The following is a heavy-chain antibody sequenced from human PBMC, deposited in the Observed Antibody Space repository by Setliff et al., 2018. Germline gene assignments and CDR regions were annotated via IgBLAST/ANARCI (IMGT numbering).Heavy chain of an antibody. CDR2: IYYSGGA. V-gene: IGHV4-59*01. CDR1: GDSINHFF. CDR3: ARDASFGFDV. J-gene: IGHJ6*02. Sequence: SETLSLTCSVSGDSINHFFWTWVRLSPGKGLEWIGYIYYSGGATYNPSLRGRASIAIGASKAHFSLDLRTVTTADTAVYCCARDASFGFDVWGPGITVTVSS. D-gene: IGHD2-2*01.